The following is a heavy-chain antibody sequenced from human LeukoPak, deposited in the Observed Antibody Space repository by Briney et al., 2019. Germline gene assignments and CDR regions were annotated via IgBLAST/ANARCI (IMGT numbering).Heavy chain of an antibody. CDR2: INHSGST. J-gene: IGHJ3*02. Sequence: PSETLSLTCAVYGGSFSGYYWSWLRQPPGKGLEWIGEINHSGSTNYNPSLESRVTISVDTSKNQFSLKLSSVTAADTAVYYCARESQKYSSGWYIVREDSHNDAFDIWGQGTMVTVSS. CDR3: ARESQKYSSGWYIVREDSHNDAFDI. V-gene: IGHV4-34*01. D-gene: IGHD6-19*01. CDR1: GGSFSGYY.